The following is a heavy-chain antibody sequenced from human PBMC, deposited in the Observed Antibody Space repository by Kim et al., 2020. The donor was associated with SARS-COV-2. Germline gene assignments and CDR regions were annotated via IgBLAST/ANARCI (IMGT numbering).Heavy chain of an antibody. V-gene: IGHV3-30-3*01. J-gene: IGHJ4*02. D-gene: IGHD3-10*01. CDR2: ISYDGSNK. Sequence: GGSLRLSCAASGFTFSSYAMHWVRQAPGKGLEWVAVISYDGSNKYYADSVKGRFTISRDNSKNTLYLQMNSLRGEDTAVYYCARDFSGSYYEVGDYWGQGTLVTVSS. CDR3: ARDFSGSYYEVGDY. CDR1: GFTFSSYA.